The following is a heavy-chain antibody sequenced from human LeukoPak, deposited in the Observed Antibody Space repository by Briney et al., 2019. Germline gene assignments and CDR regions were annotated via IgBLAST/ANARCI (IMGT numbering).Heavy chain of an antibody. V-gene: IGHV3-48*03. CDR3: AGAIIGYYHY. CDR1: EFTLRSYD. D-gene: IGHD3-22*01. CDR2: ISRSGTTI. J-gene: IGHJ4*02. Sequence: GGSLRLSCAASEFTLRSYDINWVRQAPGEGLEWVSYISRSGTTIYYAASVRGRFTISRDNAKNSVYLQMDSLRADDTAVYFCAGAIIGYYHYWVQGTLVTVSS.